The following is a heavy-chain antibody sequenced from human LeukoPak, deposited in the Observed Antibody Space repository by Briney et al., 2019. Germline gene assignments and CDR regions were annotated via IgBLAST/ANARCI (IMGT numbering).Heavy chain of an antibody. J-gene: IGHJ6*03. V-gene: IGHV3-21*01. Sequence: GGSLRLSCAASGFTFSSYSMNWVRQAPGKGLEWVSSISSSSYIYYADSVKGRFTISRDNAKNSLYLQMNSLRAEDTAVYYCARAPGGIVGATTYYYYYMDVWGKGTTVTISS. CDR2: ISSSSYI. D-gene: IGHD1-26*01. CDR3: ARAPGGIVGATTYYYYYMDV. CDR1: GFTFSSYS.